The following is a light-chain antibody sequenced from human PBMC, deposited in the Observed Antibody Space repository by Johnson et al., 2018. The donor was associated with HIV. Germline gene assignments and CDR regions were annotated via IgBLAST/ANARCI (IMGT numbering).Light chain of an antibody. CDR3: GTWDSSLRGYV. V-gene: IGLV1-51*01. J-gene: IGLJ1*01. CDR2: DSN. CDR1: SSNIENNY. Sequence: QSVLTQPPSVSAAPGQKVTISCSGSSSNIENNYVSWYQQLPGTAPKLLIYDSNKRPSGIPDRFSGSKSGTSATLGITGLQTVDEDDYYCGTWDSSLRGYVFGTVSKVTDL.